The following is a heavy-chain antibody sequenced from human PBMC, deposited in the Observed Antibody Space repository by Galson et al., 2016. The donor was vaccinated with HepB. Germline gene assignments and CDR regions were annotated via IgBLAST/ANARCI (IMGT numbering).Heavy chain of an antibody. CDR2: MSDEASNK. D-gene: IGHD3-10*01. J-gene: IGHJ4*02. CDR1: GFTFSTYV. Sequence: SLRLSCAGSGFTFSTYVMDWVRQAPGKGLEWVAAMSDEASNKYYADSVKGRFTISRDNSKNTLFLQMNSLRAEDTAVYYCARETMLRGFLEGFDYWGQGTPVTVSS. V-gene: IGHV3-30*04. CDR3: ARETMLRGFLEGFDY.